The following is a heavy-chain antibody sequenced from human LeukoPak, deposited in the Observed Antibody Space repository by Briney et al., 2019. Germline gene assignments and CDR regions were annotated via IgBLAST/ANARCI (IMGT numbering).Heavy chain of an antibody. CDR3: ATAGRKGLMRAVAGSDAFDI. J-gene: IGHJ3*02. CDR2: FDPEDGET. CDR1: GYTLTELS. V-gene: IGHV1-24*01. Sequence: ASVKVSCKVSGYTLTELSMHWVRQAPGKGLEWMGGFDPEDGETIYAQKFQGRVTMTEDTSTDTAYMELSSLRSEDTAVYYSATAGRKGLMRAVAGSDAFDIWGQGTMVTVSS. D-gene: IGHD6-19*01.